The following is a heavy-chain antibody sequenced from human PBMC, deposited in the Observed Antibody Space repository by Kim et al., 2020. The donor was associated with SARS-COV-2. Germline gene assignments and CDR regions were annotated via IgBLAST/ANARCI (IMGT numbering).Heavy chain of an antibody. V-gene: IGHV3-11*04. CDR2: ITI. Sequence: ITIDYADSVKGRFTITRNNAKNSLYLQMNSLRAEDTAVYSCARAAGWFDPWGQGTLVTVSS. J-gene: IGHJ5*02. CDR3: ARAAGWFDP.